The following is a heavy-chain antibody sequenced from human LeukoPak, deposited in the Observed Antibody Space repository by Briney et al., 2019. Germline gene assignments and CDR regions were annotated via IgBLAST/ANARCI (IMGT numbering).Heavy chain of an antibody. D-gene: IGHD6-19*01. J-gene: IGHJ3*02. CDR1: GGSISSYY. V-gene: IGHV4-59*12. CDR3: ARAYLAVATWGAFDI. CDR2: IYYSGST. Sequence: RSSETLSLTCTVSGGSISSYYWSWIRQPPGKGLEWIGYIYYSGSTNYNPSLKSRVTISVDTSKNQFSLKLSSVTAADTAVYYCARAYLAVATWGAFDIWGQGTMVTVSS.